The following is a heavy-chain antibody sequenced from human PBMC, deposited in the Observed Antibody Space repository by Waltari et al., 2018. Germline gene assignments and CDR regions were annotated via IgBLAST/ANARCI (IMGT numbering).Heavy chain of an antibody. J-gene: IGHJ4*02. D-gene: IGHD3-22*01. CDR2: IDYIGST. Sequence: QVQLQESGPGLVKPSETLSLTCPVSRGSISNYYWSWIRQPPGKGLEWIGYIDYIGSTNYNPSLKSRVTISVDTSKNQFSLNLSSVTAADTAVYYCARTYYDSSGYWVDYFDYWGQGTLVTVSS. CDR1: RGSISNYY. V-gene: IGHV4-59*01. CDR3: ARTYYDSSGYWVDYFDY.